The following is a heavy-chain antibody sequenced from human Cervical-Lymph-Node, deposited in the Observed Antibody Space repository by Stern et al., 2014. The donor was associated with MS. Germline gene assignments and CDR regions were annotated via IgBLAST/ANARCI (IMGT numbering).Heavy chain of an antibody. J-gene: IGHJ4*02. Sequence: VHLVESGGGVVQPGRSRRVSCATAGFTFTSYAMNWVRQAPGKGLEWVAVISYDGNTKYYADSVKGRFTISRDNSKNTLYLQMSSVRAEDTAVYYCVRERSSRGFDYWGQGSLVTVSS. V-gene: IGHV3-30-3*01. CDR2: ISYDGNTK. CDR3: VRERSSRGFDY. D-gene: IGHD5/OR15-5a*01. CDR1: GFTFTSYA.